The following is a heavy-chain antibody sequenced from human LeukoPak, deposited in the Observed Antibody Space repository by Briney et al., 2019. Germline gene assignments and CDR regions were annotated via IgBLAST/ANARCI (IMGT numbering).Heavy chain of an antibody. CDR2: ISGSGSII. V-gene: IGHV3-48*03. D-gene: IGHD2-15*01. CDR3: AREGFAAASDI. J-gene: IGHJ3*02. Sequence: GGSLRLSCAASGFTFSSYEVNWVRRAPGKGLEWVSYISGSGSIIYYADSVKGRFTISRDNAKNSLYLQMNSLRAEDTAVYYCAREGFAAASDIWGQGTMVTVSS. CDR1: GFTFSSYE.